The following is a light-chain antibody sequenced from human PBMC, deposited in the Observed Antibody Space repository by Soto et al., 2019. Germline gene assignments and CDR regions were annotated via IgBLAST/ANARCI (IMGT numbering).Light chain of an antibody. J-gene: IGLJ3*02. Sequence: QSALTQPPSLSGTPGQRVTISCSGSNSNIGRYYVTWYQQFPRTAPTILINSDVDRPSAVPYRFSASKTGTSASLAISGLQSEDEAAYYCAASYTNRNGPLFGGGTKLTVL. CDR3: AASYTNRNGPL. CDR2: SDV. V-gene: IGLV1-44*01. CDR1: NSNIGRYY.